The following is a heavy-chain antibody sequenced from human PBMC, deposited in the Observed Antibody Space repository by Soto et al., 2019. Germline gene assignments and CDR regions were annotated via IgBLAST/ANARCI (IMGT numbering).Heavy chain of an antibody. D-gene: IGHD2-15*01. CDR2: IYSGDNT. CDR1: GFTVTSDY. J-gene: IGHJ4*02. V-gene: IGHV3-66*01. CDR3: TRSDGPAPAPFAC. Sequence: GGSLRLSCAASGFTVTSDYMSWVRQAPGKGLEWVSTIYSGDNTYYADSVKGGFIISRDKSKNTLYLKMNNVRAEDTAVYYCTRSDGPAPAPFACWGQGTLVTVSS.